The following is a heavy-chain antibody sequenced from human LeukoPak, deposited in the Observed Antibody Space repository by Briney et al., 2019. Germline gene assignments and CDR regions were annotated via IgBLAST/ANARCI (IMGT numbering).Heavy chain of an antibody. D-gene: IGHD3-22*01. V-gene: IGHV3-21*01. CDR3: AREFSLSRITMIDNWFDP. CDR1: GFTFSSYS. Sequence: GGSLRLSCAASGFTFSSYSMNWVRQAPGKGLEWVSSISSSSSYIYYADSVKGRFTISRDNAKNSLYLQMNSLRAEDTAVYYCAREFSLSRITMIDNWFDPWGQGTLVTVSS. CDR2: ISSSSSYI. J-gene: IGHJ5*02.